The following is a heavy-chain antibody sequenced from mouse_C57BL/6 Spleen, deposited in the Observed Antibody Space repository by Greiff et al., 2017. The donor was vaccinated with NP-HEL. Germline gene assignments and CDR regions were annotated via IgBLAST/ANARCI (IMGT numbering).Heavy chain of an antibody. V-gene: IGHV1-22*01. CDR2: INPNNGGT. J-gene: IGHJ4*01. CDR1: GYTFTDYN. CDR3: ARSGLYYSSMDY. D-gene: IGHD1-1*01. Sequence: EVQLQQSGPELVKPGASVKMSCKASGYTFTDYNMHWVKQSHGKSLEWFGNINPNNGGTCYNQSFKGKATLTVNKSSSTAYMEHRILTSEDSAVYDCARSGLYYSSMDYWGQGTSVTVSS.